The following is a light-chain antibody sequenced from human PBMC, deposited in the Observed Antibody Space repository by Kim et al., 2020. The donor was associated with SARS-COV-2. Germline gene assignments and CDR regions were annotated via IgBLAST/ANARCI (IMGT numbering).Light chain of an antibody. CDR2: AAS. Sequence: DIQMTQSPSSVSASVGDRVTITCRASENINSWLGWYQQKPGKAPKLVINAASNLESGVPSRFSGSGSGTDFTLTITNLQPEDFATYYCQQAISFPMTFGQGTRLEIK. V-gene: IGKV1D-12*01. J-gene: IGKJ5*01. CDR3: QQAISFPMT. CDR1: ENINSW.